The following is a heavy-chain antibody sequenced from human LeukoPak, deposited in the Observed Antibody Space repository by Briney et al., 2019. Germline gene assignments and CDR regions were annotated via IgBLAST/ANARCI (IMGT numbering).Heavy chain of an antibody. D-gene: IGHD3-22*01. J-gene: IGHJ2*01. Sequence: SETLSLTCVLYGGSSSNYYWSWIRQPPGKGLEWIGEINHSGSTNYNPSLKSRVTISVDTSKNQFSLKLSSVTAADTAVYYCARVYYYDSSGYYYVYWYFDLWGRGTLVTVSS. CDR3: ARVYYYDSSGYYYVYWYFDL. V-gene: IGHV4-34*01. CDR1: GGSSSNYY. CDR2: INHSGST.